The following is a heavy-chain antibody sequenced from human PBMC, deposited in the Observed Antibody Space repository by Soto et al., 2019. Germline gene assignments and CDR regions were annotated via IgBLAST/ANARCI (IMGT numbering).Heavy chain of an antibody. Sequence: ASVKVSCKASGFTFTSSAMQWVRQARGQRLEWIGWIVVGSGNTNYAQKFQERVTITRDMSTSTAYMELSSLRSEDTAVYYCAAEGIYSGYDFAFDIWGQGTMVTVSS. J-gene: IGHJ3*02. CDR1: GFTFTSSA. D-gene: IGHD5-12*01. CDR2: IVVGSGNT. V-gene: IGHV1-58*02. CDR3: AAEGIYSGYDFAFDI.